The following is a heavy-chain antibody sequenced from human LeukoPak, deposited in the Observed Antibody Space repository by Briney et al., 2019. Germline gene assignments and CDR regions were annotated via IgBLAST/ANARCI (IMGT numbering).Heavy chain of an antibody. CDR1: GGSISSSSYY. D-gene: IGHD3-9*01. CDR3: ARQGEYYDILPGYYWLPLGY. CDR2: IYYSGST. V-gene: IGHV4-39*01. J-gene: IGHJ4*02. Sequence: SETLSLTCTVSGGSISSSSYYWGWIRQPPGKGLEWIGSIYYSGSTYYNPSLKSRGTISVDTSKNQFSLKLSSVTAADTAVYYCARQGEYYDILPGYYWLPLGYWGQGTLVTVSS.